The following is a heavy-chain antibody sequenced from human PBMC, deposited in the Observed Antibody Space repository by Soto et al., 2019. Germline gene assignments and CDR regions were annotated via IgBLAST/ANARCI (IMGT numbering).Heavy chain of an antibody. D-gene: IGHD3-3*01. CDR1: GYTFTGYY. Sequence: ASVKVSCKASGYTFTGYYMHWVRQAPGQGLEWMGWTNPNSGGTNYAQKFQGRVTMTRDTSISTAYMELSRLRSDDTAVYYCAREPYDFWSGSYMDVWGQGTTVTVSS. J-gene: IGHJ6*02. CDR2: TNPNSGGT. V-gene: IGHV1-2*02. CDR3: AREPYDFWSGSYMDV.